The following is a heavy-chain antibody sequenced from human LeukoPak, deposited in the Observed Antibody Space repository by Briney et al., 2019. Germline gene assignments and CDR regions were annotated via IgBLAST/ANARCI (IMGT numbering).Heavy chain of an antibody. V-gene: IGHV3-7*01. Sequence: GGSLRLSCAASGFTFSSYWMSWVRQAPGKGLEWVANIKQDGSEKYYVDSVKGRFTISRDNAKNSLYLQMNSLRAEDTAVYYCAREKDYYDSSGYQDWGQGTLVTVSS. J-gene: IGHJ4*02. CDR2: IKQDGSEK. CDR3: AREKDYYDSSGYQD. D-gene: IGHD3-22*01. CDR1: GFTFSSYW.